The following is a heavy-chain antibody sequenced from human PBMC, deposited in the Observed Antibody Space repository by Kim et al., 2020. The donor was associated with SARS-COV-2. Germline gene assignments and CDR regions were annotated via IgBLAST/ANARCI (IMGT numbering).Heavy chain of an antibody. CDR3: ARRGIAVAGTHDAFDI. CDR1: GYSFTSYW. V-gene: IGHV5-51*01. Sequence: GESLKISCKGSGYSFTSYWIGWVRQMPGKGLEWMGIIYPGDSDTRYSPSFQGQVTISADKSISTAYLQWSSLKASDTAMYYCARRGIAVAGTHDAFDIWGQGKMVTVSS. CDR2: IYPGDSDT. J-gene: IGHJ3*02. D-gene: IGHD6-19*01.